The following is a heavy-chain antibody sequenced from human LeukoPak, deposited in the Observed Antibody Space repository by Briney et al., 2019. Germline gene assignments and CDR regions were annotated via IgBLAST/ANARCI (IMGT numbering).Heavy chain of an antibody. CDR1: GFTFSSYW. D-gene: IGHD2/OR15-2a*01. V-gene: IGHV3-74*01. CDR3: ARGIGIGAFDT. CDR2: VNVDGRST. Sequence: GGSLRLSCAASGFTFSSYWMHWVRRAPGKGLVWVSRVNVDGRSTTYADSVKGRLTISRDNAKKTLYLQINSLRPEDTAFYYCARGIGIGAFDTWGRGTKVTVSS. J-gene: IGHJ3*02.